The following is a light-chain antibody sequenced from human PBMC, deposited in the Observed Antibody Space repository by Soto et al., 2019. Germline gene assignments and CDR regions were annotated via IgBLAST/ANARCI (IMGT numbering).Light chain of an antibody. CDR3: QQYTNTNNPWM. Sequence: DIQVTQSPPTLSASXXXXXXVAXXXIQTISTWMAWYQQKPGKALKLLVYDASTLQSGVASRFSGSGSGTEFTLIISGLQPDDSATYYCQQYTNTNNPWMFGQGTKVDI. V-gene: IGKV1-5*01. CDR2: DAS. CDR1: QTISTW. J-gene: IGKJ1*01.